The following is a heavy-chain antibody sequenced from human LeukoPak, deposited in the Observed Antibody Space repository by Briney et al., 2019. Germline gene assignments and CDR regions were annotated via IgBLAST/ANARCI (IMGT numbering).Heavy chain of an antibody. D-gene: IGHD6-13*01. V-gene: IGHV3-30*04. J-gene: IGHJ4*02. CDR1: GFTFSSYA. CDR2: ISYDGSNK. CDR3: ARDQGSSSYLDY. Sequence: PGRSLRLSCAASGFTFSSYAMHWVRQAPGEGLEWVAVISYDGSNKYYADSVKGRFTISRDNSKNTLYLQMNSLRAEDTAVYYCARDQGSSSYLDYWGQGTLVTVSS.